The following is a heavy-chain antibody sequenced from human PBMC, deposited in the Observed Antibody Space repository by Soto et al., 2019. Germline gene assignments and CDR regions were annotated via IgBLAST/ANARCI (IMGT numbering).Heavy chain of an antibody. CDR2: ISAYNGNT. CDR3: ARGFGEFTYYYGMDV. Sequence: GASVNVSCKASGYTFTSYGISWVRQAPGQGLEWMGWISAYNGNTNYAQKLQGRVTMTTDTSTSTAYMELRSLRSDDTAVYYCARGFGEFTYYYGMDVWGQGTTVTVSS. CDR1: GYTFTSYG. V-gene: IGHV1-18*01. D-gene: IGHD3-10*01. J-gene: IGHJ6*02.